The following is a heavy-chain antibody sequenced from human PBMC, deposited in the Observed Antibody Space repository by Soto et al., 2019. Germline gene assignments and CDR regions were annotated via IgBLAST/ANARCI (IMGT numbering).Heavy chain of an antibody. CDR3: VRDKYYDFWSGYYTAYQFYGMDV. CDR1: GFTYSRYW. D-gene: IGHD3-3*01. CDR2: INSEGSST. Sequence: EVRLVESGGGLVQPGGSLRLSCAASGFTYSRYWMHWVRQAPGKGLVWVSRINSEGSSTTYVDSVKGRFTISRDNARNTLFLQMNSLRADYTAVYYCVRDKYYDFWSGYYTAYQFYGMDVWGQGTTVTVSS. V-gene: IGHV3-74*01. J-gene: IGHJ6*02.